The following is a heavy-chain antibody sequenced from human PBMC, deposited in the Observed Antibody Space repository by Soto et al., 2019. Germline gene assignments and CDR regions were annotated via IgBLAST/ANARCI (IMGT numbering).Heavy chain of an antibody. D-gene: IGHD2-8*01. Sequence: ASVKVSCEAAGYSFTDYHIHWVRQAPGQGLEWRGRIIPKSVGTSTAQKFQGWVIMSRDRALRTVYMELTRLRSDDTAVHFCARRHSTACSNGVCSFFYNHDMDLWGQRTTVTVSS. CDR3: ARRHSTACSNGVCSFFYNHDMDL. J-gene: IGHJ6*02. CDR2: IIPKSVGT. CDR1: GYSFTDYH. V-gene: IGHV1-2*04.